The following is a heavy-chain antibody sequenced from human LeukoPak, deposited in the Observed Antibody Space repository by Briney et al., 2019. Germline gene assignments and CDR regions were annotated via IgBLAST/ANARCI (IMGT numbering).Heavy chain of an antibody. CDR3: ARQTGSGLFILP. CDR1: GVSISSSNSD. J-gene: IGHJ4*02. CDR2: IYYSGNT. Sequence: SETLSLTCTVSGVSISSSNSDWGWIRQPPGKWLEWIGSIYYSGNTYYNASLKSQVSISIDTSKNQFSLRLTSVTAADTAVYYCARQTGSGLFILPGGQGTLVTVSS. V-gene: IGHV4-39*01. D-gene: IGHD3/OR15-3a*01.